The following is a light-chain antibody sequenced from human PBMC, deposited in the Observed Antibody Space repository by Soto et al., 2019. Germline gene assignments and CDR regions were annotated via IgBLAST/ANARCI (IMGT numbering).Light chain of an antibody. J-gene: IGKJ4*01. CDR2: DAS. V-gene: IGKV3-11*01. Sequence: IVLTQSPATLSLSPGERATLSCRASQSISNYLAWYQQKPGQPPRLLIYDASSRAPGIPARFSGSGSGTDFTPTITSLEPEDLAVYYCHQRDSWLTFGVGTKIEIK. CDR3: HQRDSWLT. CDR1: QSISNY.